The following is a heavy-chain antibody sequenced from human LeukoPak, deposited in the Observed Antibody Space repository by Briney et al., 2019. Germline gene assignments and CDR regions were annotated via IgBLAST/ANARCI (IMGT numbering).Heavy chain of an antibody. V-gene: IGHV1-2*02. CDR2: INPNSGGT. D-gene: IGHD1-26*01. CDR1: GYTFTGYY. Sequence: GASVKVSCKASGYTFTGYYMHWVRQAPGQGLEWMGWINPNSGGTNYVQKFQGRVTMTRDTSISTAYMELSRLRSDDTAVYYCARVTAPEWELLWYDAFDIWGQGTMVTVSS. J-gene: IGHJ3*02. CDR3: ARVTAPEWELLWYDAFDI.